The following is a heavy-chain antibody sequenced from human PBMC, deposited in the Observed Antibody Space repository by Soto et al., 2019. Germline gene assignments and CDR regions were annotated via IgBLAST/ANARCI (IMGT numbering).Heavy chain of an antibody. CDR2: IYHSGST. D-gene: IGHD6-6*01. CDR3: ARGAARRGHDFDY. V-gene: IGHV4-38-2*01. CDR1: YYSISSGYY. J-gene: IGHJ4*02. Sequence: SETLSLTCVVSYYSISSGYYWGWIRQPPGKGLEWIGSIYHSGSTNYNPSLKSRVTISVDTSKNQFSLKLSSVTAADTAVYYCARGAARRGHDFDYWGQGTLVTVSS.